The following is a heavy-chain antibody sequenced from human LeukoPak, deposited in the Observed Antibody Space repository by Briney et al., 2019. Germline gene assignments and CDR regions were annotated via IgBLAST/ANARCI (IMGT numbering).Heavy chain of an antibody. Sequence: GGSLRLSCAASGFTFSRYGMNWVRQSPGKGLEWVSAISGSGGNTYSADSVKGRCTISRDNSKKTLFLHMNSLRAEDTAVYYCARGMSATSGYLELEYWGQGTLVTVST. CDR2: ISGSGGNT. CDR3: ARGMSATSGYLELEY. V-gene: IGHV3-23*01. J-gene: IGHJ4*02. D-gene: IGHD3-22*01. CDR1: GFTFSRYG.